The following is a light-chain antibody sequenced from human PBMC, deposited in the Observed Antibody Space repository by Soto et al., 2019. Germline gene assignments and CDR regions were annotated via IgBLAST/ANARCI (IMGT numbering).Light chain of an antibody. CDR1: QSISSW. CDR3: QHYNSYWT. V-gene: IGKV1-5*01. CDR2: DAS. J-gene: IGKJ1*01. Sequence: DIQMTQSPSTLSASVGDRVTITCRASQSISSWLAWYQQKPGKAPKLLIYDASSLESGVPSRFSGSGSAIEFTRTISSLQPDDFETYYCQHYNSYWTFGQGTKVEIK.